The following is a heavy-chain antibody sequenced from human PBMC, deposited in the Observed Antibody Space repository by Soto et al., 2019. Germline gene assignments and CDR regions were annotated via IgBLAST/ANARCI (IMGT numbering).Heavy chain of an antibody. D-gene: IGHD6-13*01. J-gene: IGHJ4*02. CDR3: ARGGPTPPYSSSWSFDC. CDR1: GDSISAYS. Sequence: SETLSLTCTVSGDSISAYSWSWVRQPPGRGLEWIGFIYYAGSTKYNPSLNSRVTISVDTSKNQFSLQLTSVTAEDTAVYYCARGGPTPPYSSSWSFDCWGQGTLVTVSS. V-gene: IGHV4-59*12. CDR2: IYYAGST.